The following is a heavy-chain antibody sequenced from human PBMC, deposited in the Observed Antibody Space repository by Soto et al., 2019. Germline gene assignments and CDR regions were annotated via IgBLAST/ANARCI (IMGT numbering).Heavy chain of an antibody. D-gene: IGHD2-8*01. J-gene: IGHJ6*02. V-gene: IGHV3-73*01. CDR3: TRQLDYCTNGVCYRIDGMDV. Sequence: GGSLRLSCAASGFTFSGSAMHWVRQASGKGLEWVGRIRSKANSYATAYAASVKGRFTISRDDSKNTAYLQMNSLKTEDTAVYYCTRQLDYCTNGVCYRIDGMDVWGQGTTVTVSS. CDR1: GFTFSGSA. CDR2: IRSKANSYAT.